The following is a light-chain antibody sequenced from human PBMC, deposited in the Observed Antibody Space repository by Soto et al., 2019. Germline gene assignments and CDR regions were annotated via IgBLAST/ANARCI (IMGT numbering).Light chain of an antibody. Sequence: DIVLTQSPDILSLFAGDSATLSCRASQSVNSNLAWYQQKTGQAPRLLIYCESSRATGVPDRLSGSGSGTDLTLTISRLEPEDFAVYYCQQYCSSTLTXGQGTKVDIK. CDR2: CES. CDR1: QSVNSN. J-gene: IGKJ1*01. V-gene: IGKV3-20*01. CDR3: QQYCSSTLT.